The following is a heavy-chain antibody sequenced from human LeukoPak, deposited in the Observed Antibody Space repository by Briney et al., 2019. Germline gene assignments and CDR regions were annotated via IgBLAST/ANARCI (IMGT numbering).Heavy chain of an antibody. D-gene: IGHD2-2*01. Sequence: GGSLRLSCAASGFTFSSYAMSWVRQAPGKGLEWVSAISGSGGSTYYADSVKGRFTISRDNSKNTLYLQMNSLRAEDTAVYYCASRNIVVVPAAPRRDYWGQGTLVTVSS. J-gene: IGHJ4*02. CDR2: ISGSGGST. V-gene: IGHV3-23*01. CDR3: ASRNIVVVPAAPRRDY. CDR1: GFTFSSYA.